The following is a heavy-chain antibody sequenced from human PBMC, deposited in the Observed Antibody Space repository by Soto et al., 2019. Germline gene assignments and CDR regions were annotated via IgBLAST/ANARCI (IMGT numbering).Heavy chain of an antibody. Sequence: EVQLVESGGGLIQPGGSLRLSCAASGFTVSSKYMTWVRQAPGKGLEGVSVIYGGGTKYYADSVKGRFTISRDNSKNTLYLQMNSLRAEDTAVYYCVQTTGWPGFDFWGQGTLVTVSS. D-gene: IGHD6-19*01. CDR1: GFTVSSKY. V-gene: IGHV3-53*01. CDR3: VQTTGWPGFDF. J-gene: IGHJ4*02. CDR2: IYGGGTK.